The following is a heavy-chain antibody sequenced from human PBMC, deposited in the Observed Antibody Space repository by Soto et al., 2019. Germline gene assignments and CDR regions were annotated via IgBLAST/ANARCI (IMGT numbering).Heavy chain of an antibody. CDR3: ARDFRLQLCPSFDY. CDR1: GFTFRSYE. V-gene: IGHV3-48*03. Sequence: GGSLRLSCEASGFTFRSYEMNWVRQAPGKGMEWVSYISISGSNINYADSVKGRFTISRDNAKNSLYLQMNSLRAEDTAVYYCARDFRLQLCPSFDYWCQGALVTVSS. CDR2: ISISGSNI. J-gene: IGHJ4*02. D-gene: IGHD4-4*01.